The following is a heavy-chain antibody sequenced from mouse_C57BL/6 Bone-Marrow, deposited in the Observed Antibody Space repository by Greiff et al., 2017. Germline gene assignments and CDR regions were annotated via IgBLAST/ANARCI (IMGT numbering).Heavy chain of an antibody. J-gene: IGHJ3*01. CDR2: IDPENGDT. CDR1: GFNIKDDY. Sequence: EVKLQESGAELVRPWASVKLSCTASGFNIKDDYMHWVKQRPEQGLEWIGWIDPENGDTEYASKFQGKATITVDTSSNTAYLQLSSLTSEDTAVYYCTRIAYWGQGTLVTVSA. CDR3: TRIAY. V-gene: IGHV14-4*01.